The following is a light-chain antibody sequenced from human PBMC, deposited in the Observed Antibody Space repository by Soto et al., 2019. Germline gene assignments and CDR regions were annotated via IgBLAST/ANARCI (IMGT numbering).Light chain of an antibody. J-gene: IGKJ1*01. CDR2: DAY. V-gene: IGKV3-15*01. Sequence: EIVMTQSPDTLSVSPGERATLSCRASQSVSSRFAWYQQKPGQAPRLLIYDAYPRATGIPAKFSGSGSGTEFTLTISSMQSEDFAVYYCQQYSNWPWTLGQGTKVEI. CDR1: QSVSSR. CDR3: QQYSNWPWT.